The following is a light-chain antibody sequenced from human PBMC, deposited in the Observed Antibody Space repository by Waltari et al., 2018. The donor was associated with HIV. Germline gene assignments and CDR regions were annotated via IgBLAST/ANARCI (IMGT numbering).Light chain of an antibody. V-gene: IGLV1-47*01. CDR1: RPNIGNND. J-gene: IGLJ3*02. Sequence: QSVLAQPPSASGTPGQRVTIPWSGSRPNIGNNDVYWFQHPPGTAPQLLIYRNNQRPPGVPDRFTGSKSGTSASLAIGGLRSEDEADYYCDAWDNSLSGRVFGGGTKLTVL. CDR3: DAWDNSLSGRV. CDR2: RNN.